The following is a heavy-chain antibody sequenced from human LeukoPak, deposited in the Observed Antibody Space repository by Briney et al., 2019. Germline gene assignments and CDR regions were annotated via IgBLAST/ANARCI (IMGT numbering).Heavy chain of an antibody. CDR2: ISSSSSYI. CDR3: ARGAGSSGWLLNYYYYYGMDV. CDR1: GFTFSSYS. J-gene: IGHJ6*02. V-gene: IGHV3-21*01. D-gene: IGHD6-19*01. Sequence: PGGSLRLSCAASGFTFSSYSMNWVRQAPGKGLEWVSSISSSSSYIYYADSVKGRFTISRDNAKNSLYLQMNSLRAEDTAVYYCARGAGSSGWLLNYYYYYGMDVWGQGTTVTVSS.